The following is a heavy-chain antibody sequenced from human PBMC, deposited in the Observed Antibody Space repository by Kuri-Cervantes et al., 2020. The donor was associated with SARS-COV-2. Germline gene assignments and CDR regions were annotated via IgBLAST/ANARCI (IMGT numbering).Heavy chain of an antibody. V-gene: IGHV1-46*02. Sequence: ASVKVSCKASGYIFNIYYMHWVRQAPGQGLEWMGIINPSGDSTTYAQKFQGRVTMTRDSSTSTLYMELSSLTSDDTAVYYCARSLMRFGELLCCDYWGQGTLVTVSS. CDR3: ARSLMRFGELLCCDY. CDR1: GYIFNIYY. D-gene: IGHD3-10*01. J-gene: IGHJ4*02. CDR2: INPSGDST.